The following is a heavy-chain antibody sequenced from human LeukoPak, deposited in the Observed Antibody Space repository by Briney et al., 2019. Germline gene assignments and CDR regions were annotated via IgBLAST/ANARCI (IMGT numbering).Heavy chain of an antibody. CDR3: ARGEPIAAAEFDY. J-gene: IGHJ4*02. V-gene: IGHV3-23*01. Sequence: GGSLRLSCAASGFTFSSYAMSWVRQAPGKGLEWVSAISGSGGSTYYADSVKGRFTISRDNAKNSLYLQMNSLRAEDTAVYYCARGEPIAAAEFDYWGQGTLVTVSS. CDR2: ISGSGGST. CDR1: GFTFSSYA. D-gene: IGHD6-13*01.